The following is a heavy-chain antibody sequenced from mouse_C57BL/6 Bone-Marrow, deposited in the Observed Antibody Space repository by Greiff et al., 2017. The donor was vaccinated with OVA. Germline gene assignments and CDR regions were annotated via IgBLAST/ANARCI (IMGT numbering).Heavy chain of an antibody. V-gene: IGHV3-6*01. CDR2: ISYDGSN. J-gene: IGHJ3*01. D-gene: IGHD2-4*01. CDR1: GYSITSGYY. CDR3: ARDDYDDSAWFAY. Sequence: EVKLVESGPGLVKPSQSLSLTCSVTGYSITSGYYWNWIRQFSGKKLEWMGYISYDGSNNYNPSLKNRISITRDTSKNQCFLKLNSVTTEDTATYYCARDDYDDSAWFAYWGQGTLVTVSA.